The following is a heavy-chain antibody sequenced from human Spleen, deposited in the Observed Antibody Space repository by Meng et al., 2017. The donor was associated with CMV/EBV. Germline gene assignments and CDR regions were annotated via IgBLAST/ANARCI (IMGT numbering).Heavy chain of an antibody. CDR1: GITFDDFA. V-gene: IGHV3-23*01. Sequence: GESLKISCAASGITFDDFAMQWVRQAPGKGLEWVSTIRGSGGSTYYAGSVKGRFTISRDNSKNTLYLQMNSLRAEDTAVYYCAKFPSLVGTTREVGYWGQGTLVTVSS. CDR2: IRGSGGST. CDR3: AKFPSLVGTTREVGY. J-gene: IGHJ4*02. D-gene: IGHD1-26*01.